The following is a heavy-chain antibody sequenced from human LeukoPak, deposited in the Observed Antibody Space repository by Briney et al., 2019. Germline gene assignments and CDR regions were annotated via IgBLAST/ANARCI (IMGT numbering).Heavy chain of an antibody. CDR1: GFTISRYW. CDR3: ARARYYYGSGSYYKSSDAFDI. V-gene: IGHV3-7*01. Sequence: GGSLRLSCAASGFTISRYWMTWVRQAPGKGLEWVANIKEDGSEQYYVDSVQGRFTISRDNAKNSLFLEMNSLRAEDTAVYYCARARYYYGSGSYYKSSDAFDIWGQGTMVTVSS. CDR2: IKEDGSEQ. J-gene: IGHJ3*02. D-gene: IGHD3-10*01.